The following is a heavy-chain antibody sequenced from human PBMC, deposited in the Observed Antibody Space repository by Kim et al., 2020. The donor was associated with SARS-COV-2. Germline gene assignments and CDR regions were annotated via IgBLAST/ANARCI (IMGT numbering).Heavy chain of an antibody. V-gene: IGHV3-48*02. Sequence: GGSLRLSCAASGFTFSSYSMNWVRQAPGKGLEWGSYIRSSSSTIYYADSVKGRFTISRDNAKNSLYLQMNSLRDEDTAVYYCARLHCTNGVCYYYFDYWGQGTLVTVSS. CDR2: IRSSSSTI. CDR3: ARLHCTNGVCYYYFDY. D-gene: IGHD2-8*01. CDR1: GFTFSSYS. J-gene: IGHJ4*02.